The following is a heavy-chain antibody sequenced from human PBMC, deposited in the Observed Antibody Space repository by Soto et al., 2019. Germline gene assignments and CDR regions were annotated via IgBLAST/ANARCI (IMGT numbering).Heavy chain of an antibody. CDR2: IYYSGST. Sequence: QLQLQESGPGLVKPSETLSLTCTVSGGSISSSSYYWGWIRQPPGKGLEWIGSIYYSGSTYYNPSLKTRVXXSXDXXKHQYSLKLSSVTAADTALYYCASTYSSGWLGIDYWGQGTLVTVSS. CDR3: ASTYSSGWLGIDY. V-gene: IGHV4-39*01. J-gene: IGHJ4*02. D-gene: IGHD6-19*01. CDR1: GGSISSSSYY.